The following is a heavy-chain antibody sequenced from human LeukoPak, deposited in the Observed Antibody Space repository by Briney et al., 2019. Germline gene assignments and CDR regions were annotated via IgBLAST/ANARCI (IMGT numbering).Heavy chain of an antibody. Sequence: ASVKVSCKASGYTFTSYDINWVRQAPGQGLEWMGWISAYNGNPNYAQKLQGRVTMTTDTSTSTAYMELRSLRSDDTAVYYCAREESIGSYQFLHDYWGQGTLVTVSS. V-gene: IGHV1-18*01. CDR1: GYTFTSYD. J-gene: IGHJ4*02. CDR2: ISAYNGNP. CDR3: AREESIGSYQFLHDY. D-gene: IGHD1-26*01.